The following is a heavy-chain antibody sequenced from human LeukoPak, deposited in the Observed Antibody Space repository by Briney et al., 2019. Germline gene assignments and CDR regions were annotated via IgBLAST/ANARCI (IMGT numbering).Heavy chain of an antibody. J-gene: IGHJ4*02. CDR2: IYTSGST. CDR1: GGSISSGSYY. V-gene: IGHV4-61*02. D-gene: IGHD4-23*01. CDR3: ARGITVVTVYYFDY. Sequence: SETLSLTCTVSGGSISSGSYYWSWIRQPAGKGLEWIGRIYTSGSTNYNPSLKSRVTISVDTSKNQFSLKLSSVTAADTAVYYCARGITVVTVYYFDYWGQGTLVTVSS.